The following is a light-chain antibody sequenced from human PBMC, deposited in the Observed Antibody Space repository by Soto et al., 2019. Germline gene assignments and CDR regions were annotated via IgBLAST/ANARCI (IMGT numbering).Light chain of an antibody. V-gene: IGLV2-14*03. Sequence: QSALTQPASVSGSPGQTISISCIGTSGNIGGQNSVSWYQQYPGEAPKLIVYEVTKRPSGISNRFSGSKSANTASLSISGLQPDDEASYYCASNTPTWVFGGGTKVTVL. CDR1: SGNIGGQNS. CDR2: EVT. J-gene: IGLJ3*02. CDR3: ASNTPTWV.